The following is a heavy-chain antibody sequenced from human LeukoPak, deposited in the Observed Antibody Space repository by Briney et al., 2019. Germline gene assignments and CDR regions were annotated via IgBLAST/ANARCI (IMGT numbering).Heavy chain of an antibody. CDR3: ARGGSTSFDV. CDR2: INPKSGGT. D-gene: IGHD4-11*01. CDR1: GYRFTDKY. V-gene: IGHV1-2*02. Sequence: ASVTVSCKASGYRFTDKYIHWVRQAPGQGLEWMGWINPKSGGTNYAQNFQGRVTMTGATSISTVYMELIRLTSDDTAVYYCARGGSTSFDVWGQGTMVTVSS. J-gene: IGHJ3*01.